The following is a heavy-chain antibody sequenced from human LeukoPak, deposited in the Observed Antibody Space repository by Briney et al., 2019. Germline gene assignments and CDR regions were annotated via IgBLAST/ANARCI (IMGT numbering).Heavy chain of an antibody. D-gene: IGHD6-6*01. J-gene: IGHJ6*03. CDR3: ARLQQLARYYYYMDV. V-gene: IGHV1-18*01. Sequence: ASVKVSCKASGYTITSYGISWVRQAPGQGLEWMGWISAYNGNTNYAQKLQGRVTMTTDTSTSTAYMELRSLRSDDAAVYYCARLQQLARYYYYMDVWGKGATVTVSS. CDR2: ISAYNGNT. CDR1: GYTITSYG.